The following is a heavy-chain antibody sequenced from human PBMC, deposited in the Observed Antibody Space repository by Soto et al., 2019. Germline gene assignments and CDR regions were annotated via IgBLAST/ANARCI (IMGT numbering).Heavy chain of an antibody. D-gene: IGHD6-13*01. CDR1: GGSFSGYY. Sequence: QVQLQQWGAGLLKLSETLSLTCAVYGGSFSGYYWCWIRKPPGKGLEWIGEINHSGSTNYNPSLKIPATIAVDTSKNQFSLKLSSATAADTAVYYCARGFNTDAAQQRGWFDPSGQRTLVTVS. V-gene: IGHV4-34*01. CDR2: INHSGST. CDR3: ARGFNTDAAQQRGWFDP. J-gene: IGHJ5*02.